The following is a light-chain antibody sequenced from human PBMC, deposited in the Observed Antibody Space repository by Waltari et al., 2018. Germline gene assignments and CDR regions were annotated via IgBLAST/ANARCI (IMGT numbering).Light chain of an antibody. CDR3: QEHVTYWA. V-gene: IGKV1-5*01. CDR1: QSITRW. J-gene: IGKJ1*01. CDR2: DAS. Sequence: DIQMTQSPSTLSASVGDRVTITCRASQSITRWLAWYQHKPGQAPKLLIYDASSLESGVPSRFSGSGSGTEFTLTISSLQPDDFATYYCQEHVTYWAFGQGTKVEMK.